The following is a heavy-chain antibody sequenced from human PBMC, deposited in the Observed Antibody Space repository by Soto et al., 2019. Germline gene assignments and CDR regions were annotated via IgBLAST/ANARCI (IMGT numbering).Heavy chain of an antibody. D-gene: IGHD4-17*01. Sequence: QVQLQQWGAGLLKPSETLSLTCAAYGGSFSGYYWSWIRQPPGKGLEWIGEINHSGSTNYNPSLKSRVTISVDTSKNQFSLKLSSVTAADTAVYYWARDIRTTVTTGDAFDIWGQGTMVTVSS. J-gene: IGHJ3*02. CDR2: INHSGST. CDR1: GGSFSGYY. V-gene: IGHV4-34*01. CDR3: ARDIRTTVTTGDAFDI.